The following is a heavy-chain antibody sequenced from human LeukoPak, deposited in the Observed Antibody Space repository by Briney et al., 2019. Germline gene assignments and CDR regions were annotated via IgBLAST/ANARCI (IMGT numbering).Heavy chain of an antibody. CDR1: GGSISSGGYS. CDR2: IYHSGST. V-gene: IGHV4-30-2*01. D-gene: IGHD2-15*01. CDR3: ARSKGSYYFDY. J-gene: IGHJ4*02. Sequence: PSQTLSLTCAVSGGSISSGGYSWSWIRQPPGKRLEWIGYIYHSGSTYYNPSLKSRVTISVDRSKNQFSLKLSSVTAADTAVYYCARSKGSYYFDYWGQGTLVTVSS.